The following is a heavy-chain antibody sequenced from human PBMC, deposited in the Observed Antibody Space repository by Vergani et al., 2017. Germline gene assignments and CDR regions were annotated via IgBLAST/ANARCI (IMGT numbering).Heavy chain of an antibody. V-gene: IGHV1-69*01. CDR1: GGTFSSYA. J-gene: IGHJ5*02. CDR3: ATGGHYDFWSERGRGEFDP. D-gene: IGHD3-3*01. CDR2: IIPIFGTA. Sequence: QVQLVQSGAEVKKPGSSVKVSCKASGGTFSSYAISWVRQAPGQGLEWMGGIIPIFGTANYAQKFQGRVTITADESTSTAYMVLSSLRSEDTAVYYCATGGHYDFWSERGRGEFDPWGQGTLVTVSS.